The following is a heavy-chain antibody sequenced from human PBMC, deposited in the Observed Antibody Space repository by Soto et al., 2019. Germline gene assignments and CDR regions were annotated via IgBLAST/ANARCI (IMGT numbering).Heavy chain of an antibody. CDR2: ISYDGGNK. V-gene: IGHV3-30*18. CDR3: AKDQRSGSYYYYGMDV. Sequence: GGSLRLSCVASGFSFSDYGMHWVRQAPGKGLEWVTVISYDGGNKYYEDSVKGRLTISRVNSKNTLYLQMNSLRAEDTAVYYCAKDQRSGSYYYYGMDVWGQGATVTVSS. J-gene: IGHJ6*02. D-gene: IGHD1-26*01. CDR1: GFSFSDYG.